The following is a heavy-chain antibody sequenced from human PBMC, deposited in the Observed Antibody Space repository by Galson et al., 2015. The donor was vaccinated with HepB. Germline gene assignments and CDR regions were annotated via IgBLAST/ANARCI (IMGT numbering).Heavy chain of an antibody. CDR3: VKDLTYYYGSGISRAYGLDV. CDR1: GFTFDDYT. Sequence: SLRLSCAASGFTFDDYTMHWVRQAPGKGLEWVSLISWDGVTTYCADSVKGRFTVSRDNSKHSLFLQMNSLRTQDTALYYCVKDLTYYYGSGISRAYGLDVWGQGTPVTVAS. CDR2: ISWDGVTT. D-gene: IGHD3-10*01. J-gene: IGHJ6*02. V-gene: IGHV3-43*01.